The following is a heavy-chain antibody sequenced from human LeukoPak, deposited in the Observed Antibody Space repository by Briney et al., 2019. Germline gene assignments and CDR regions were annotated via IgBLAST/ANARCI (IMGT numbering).Heavy chain of an antibody. CDR2: INPNSGGT. Sequence: GASVKVSCKASGYTFTSYGISWVRQAPGQGLGWMGWINPNSGGTNYAQKFQGRVTMTRDTSISTAYMELSRLRSDDTAVYYCARGGYSYGYHDYWGQGTLVTVSS. D-gene: IGHD5-18*01. J-gene: IGHJ4*02. CDR3: ARGGYSYGYHDY. CDR1: GYTFTSYG. V-gene: IGHV1-2*02.